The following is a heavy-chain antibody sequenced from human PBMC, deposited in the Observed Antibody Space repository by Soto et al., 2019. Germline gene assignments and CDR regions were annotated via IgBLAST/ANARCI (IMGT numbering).Heavy chain of an antibody. CDR2: INSFSGDT. D-gene: IGHD2-15*01. V-gene: IGHV1-18*01. CDR3: ARDLHSGGKYWYFDI. J-gene: IGHJ2*01. CDR1: GYTFTHYG. Sequence: QVQLVQSGAEVKKPGASVKVSCKASGYTFTHYGITWVRQALGQGLEWMGWINSFSGDTNYPQKLQGRLTMTTDTSTNTVYMELRNLRSDDTAVYYCARDLHSGGKYWYFDIWGRGTLVTVSS.